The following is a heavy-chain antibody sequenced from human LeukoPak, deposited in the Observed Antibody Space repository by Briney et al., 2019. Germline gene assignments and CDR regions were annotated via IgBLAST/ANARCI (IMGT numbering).Heavy chain of an antibody. CDR1: GYSFTDYY. Sequence: ASVKVSCKASGYSFTDYYMNWVRQAPGQGLEWMGWINPHSGGTKYAQKFQGRVTMTRDTSINTAYMELSRLRFDDTAVYYCARPPSVYSSSADAFNIWGQGTKVTVS. CDR3: ARPPSVYSSSADAFNI. D-gene: IGHD6-6*01. CDR2: INPHSGGT. V-gene: IGHV1-2*02. J-gene: IGHJ3*02.